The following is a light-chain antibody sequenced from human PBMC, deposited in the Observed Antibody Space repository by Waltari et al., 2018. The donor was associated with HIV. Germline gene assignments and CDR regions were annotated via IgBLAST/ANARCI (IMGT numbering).Light chain of an antibody. CDR1: SSNIGRYT. V-gene: IGLV1-44*01. CDR3: ATWDASLSGPV. Sequence: QSELTQPPSASGTPGQRVTISCSGSSSNIGRYTVNWYQQLPGTAPKLLIYANHQRPSGVPDRFSGSQSDTSASLAIGGLQSEDEADYYCATWDASLSGPVFGGGTKLTV. CDR2: ANH. J-gene: IGLJ2*01.